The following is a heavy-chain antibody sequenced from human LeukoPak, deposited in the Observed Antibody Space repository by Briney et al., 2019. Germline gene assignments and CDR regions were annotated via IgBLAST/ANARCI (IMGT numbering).Heavy chain of an antibody. D-gene: IGHD6-19*01. V-gene: IGHV4-39*07. J-gene: IGHJ4*02. CDR3: ARLGYSSGWYFDY. CDR2: TYYTGHT. Sequence: SETLSLTCTVSGGSISTTIYYWGWIRQSPGKGLQWIASTYYTGHTSYNPSLKSRITMSVDTSKNQFSLNLSSVTAADTAVYYCARLGYSSGWYFDYWGQGTLVTVSS. CDR1: GGSISTTIYY.